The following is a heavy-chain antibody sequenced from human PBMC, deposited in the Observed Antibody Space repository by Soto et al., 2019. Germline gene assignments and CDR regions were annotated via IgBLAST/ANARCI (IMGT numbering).Heavy chain of an antibody. CDR3: ARVVPGAEAWFGP. CDR1: VYTFSNYG. Sequence: ASVKVSCKTSVYTFSNYGITWVRQAPGQPLEWLGWISLYSDGTNYAQKFQGRVSMTTDTSTTTACMELRSLRSDDTAVYYCARVVPGAEAWFGPWGQGTLVTVSS. V-gene: IGHV1-18*01. CDR2: ISLYSDGT. J-gene: IGHJ5*02. D-gene: IGHD2-2*01.